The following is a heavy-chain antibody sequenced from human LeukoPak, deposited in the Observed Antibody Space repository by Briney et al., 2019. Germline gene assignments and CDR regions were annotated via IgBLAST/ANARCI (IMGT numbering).Heavy chain of an antibody. Sequence: GGSLRLSCAASGFTFSSYSMNWVRQAPGKGLEWVSYISSSSSTIYYADSVKGRFTISRDNAKNSLYPQMNSLRAEDTAVYYCARDSLDEKQDYWGQGTLVTVSS. CDR3: ARDSLDEKQDY. J-gene: IGHJ4*02. CDR1: GFTFSSYS. V-gene: IGHV3-48*01. CDR2: ISSSSSTI.